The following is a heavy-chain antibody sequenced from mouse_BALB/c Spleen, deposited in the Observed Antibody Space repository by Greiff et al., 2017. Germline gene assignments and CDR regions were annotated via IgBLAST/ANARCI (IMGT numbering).Heavy chain of an antibody. J-gene: IGHJ1*01. CDR2: ISSGSSTI. CDR1: GFTFSSFG. Sequence: VQLKQSGGGLVQPGGSRKLSCAASGFTFSSFGMHWVRQAPEKGLEWVAYISSGSSTIYYADTVKGRFTISRDNPKNTLFLQMTSLRSEDTAMYYCARDRYDGNWYFDDWGEGTTVTVSS. D-gene: IGHD2-14*01. CDR3: ARDRYDGNWYFDD. V-gene: IGHV5-17*02.